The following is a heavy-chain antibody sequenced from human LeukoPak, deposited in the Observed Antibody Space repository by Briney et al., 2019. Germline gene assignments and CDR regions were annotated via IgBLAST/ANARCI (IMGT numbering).Heavy chain of an antibody. J-gene: IGHJ3*02. D-gene: IGHD2-2*01. CDR1: GFTFDDYA. CDR2: ISGDGGST. Sequence: PGGSLRLSCAASGFTFDDYAIRWVRQAPGKGLEWVSLISGDGGSTYYADSVRGRFTISRDNSKDSLYLQMNSLRTEDTALYFCAKDIEYCSTTSCSLFDDAFDIWGQGTVVTVSS. V-gene: IGHV3-43*02. CDR3: AKDIEYCSTTSCSLFDDAFDI.